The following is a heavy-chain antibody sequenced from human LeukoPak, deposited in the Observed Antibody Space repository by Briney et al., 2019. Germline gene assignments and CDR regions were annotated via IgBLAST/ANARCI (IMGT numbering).Heavy chain of an antibody. V-gene: IGHV1-2*02. D-gene: IGHD3-22*01. J-gene: IGHJ5*02. Sequence: GASVKVSCKASGYTFTGYYMHWVRQAPGQGLEWMGWINPNSGGTNYAQKFQGRVTMTRDTSISTAYMELSRLRSDDTAVYYRARVQYYYDSSGSFDPWGQGTLVTVSS. CDR1: GYTFTGYY. CDR2: INPNSGGT. CDR3: ARVQYYYDSSGSFDP.